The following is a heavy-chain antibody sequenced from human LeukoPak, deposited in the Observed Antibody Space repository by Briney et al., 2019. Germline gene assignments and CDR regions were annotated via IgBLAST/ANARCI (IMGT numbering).Heavy chain of an antibody. Sequence: GGSLRLSCAASGFTFSSYGMNWVRQAPGKGLEWVSSISGSGDSTDYADSVKGRFTISRDNSKNTLYLQMNSLRAEDTAVYYCARAQSLRFGDLFGWFDPWGQGTLVTVSS. D-gene: IGHD3-10*01. CDR1: GFTFSSYG. V-gene: IGHV3-23*01. J-gene: IGHJ5*02. CDR2: ISGSGDST. CDR3: ARAQSLRFGDLFGWFDP.